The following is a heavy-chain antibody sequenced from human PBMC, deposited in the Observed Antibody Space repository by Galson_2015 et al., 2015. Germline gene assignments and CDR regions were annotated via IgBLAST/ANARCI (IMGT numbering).Heavy chain of an antibody. J-gene: IGHJ5*02. Sequence: SVKVSCRASGYIFTDYYIHWVRQAPGQGLEWMGVINPSRGGTRYTEKFQDRVTMTRDTSTSTVYMELSNLRSEDTAIYYCAKSVVRIVLSDILTRQYNGYFDPWGQGTLVTVSS. CDR2: INPSRGGT. CDR3: AKSVVRIVLSDILTRQYNGYFDP. D-gene: IGHD3-9*01. CDR1: GYIFTDYY. V-gene: IGHV1-46*01.